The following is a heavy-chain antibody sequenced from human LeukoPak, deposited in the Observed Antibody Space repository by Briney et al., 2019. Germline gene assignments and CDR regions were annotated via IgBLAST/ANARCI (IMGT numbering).Heavy chain of an antibody. Sequence: PSETLSLTCTVSGNSISSGYYWGWIRQPPGKGLEWIGSIYHSGRTYYNPSLKSRVTISVDTSKNQFSLKLSSVTAADTAVYYCARGGYYGSGNDFRFDPWGQGTLVTVSS. D-gene: IGHD3-10*01. CDR2: IYHSGRT. CDR3: ARGGYYGSGNDFRFDP. CDR1: GNSISSGYY. J-gene: IGHJ5*02. V-gene: IGHV4-38-2*02.